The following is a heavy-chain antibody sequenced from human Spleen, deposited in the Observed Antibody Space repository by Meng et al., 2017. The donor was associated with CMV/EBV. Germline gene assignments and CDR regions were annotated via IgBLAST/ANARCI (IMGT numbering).Heavy chain of an antibody. CDR1: GDSISSYY. Sequence: SETLSLTCSVSGDSISSYYWSWIRQPPGKGLEWLGYISNSGRTNYNPSLKSRVTISVDTSKNQFSLKLTSVTAADTAVYYCARVKYYEFWSGYYPLLDASDIWGQGRRVTVS. J-gene: IGHJ3*02. CDR2: ISNSGRT. CDR3: ARVKYYEFWSGYYPLLDASDI. V-gene: IGHV4-59*01. D-gene: IGHD3-3*01.